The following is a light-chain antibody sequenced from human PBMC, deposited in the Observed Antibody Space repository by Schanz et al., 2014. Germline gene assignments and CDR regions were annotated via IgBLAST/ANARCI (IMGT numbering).Light chain of an antibody. Sequence: EIVMTQSPVTLSLSPGERATLSCRASQNVGTYLAWYQQKPGQAPRLLIYGASTRATGIPARFSGSVSGTEFTLTISRLEPEDFAVYYCQQYGRSPIFTFGPGTKVDIK. J-gene: IGKJ3*01. CDR2: GAS. CDR3: QQYGRSPIFT. V-gene: IGKV3-20*01. CDR1: QNVGTY.